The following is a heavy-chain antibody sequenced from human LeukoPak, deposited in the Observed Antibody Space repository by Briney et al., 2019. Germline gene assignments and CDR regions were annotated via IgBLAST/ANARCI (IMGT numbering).Heavy chain of an antibody. J-gene: IGHJ6*03. CDR1: GYTFTGYY. V-gene: IGHV1-2*02. Sequence: GASVKVSCKASGYTFTGYYMHWVRQAPGQGLEWMGWINPNSGGTNYAQKFQGRVTMTRDTSISTAYMELSRLRSDDTAVYYCARDRKFRRPNYYYYYYMDVWGKGTTVTISS. CDR3: ARDRKFRRPNYYYYYYMDV. D-gene: IGHD6-6*01. CDR2: INPNSGGT.